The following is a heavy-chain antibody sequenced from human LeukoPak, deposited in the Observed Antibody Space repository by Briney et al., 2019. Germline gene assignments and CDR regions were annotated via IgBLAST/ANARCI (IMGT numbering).Heavy chain of an antibody. CDR2: INGDGSAT. CDR1: GFTFSSYW. CDR3: ARGWFDP. J-gene: IGHJ5*02. Sequence: GGSLRLPCAASGFTFSSYWMHWVRQAPGKGLVWVSRINGDGSATSYAGSVKGRFTISRDNAKNTLYLQMNSLRVEDTAVYYCARGWFDPWGQGTLVTVSS. V-gene: IGHV3-74*01.